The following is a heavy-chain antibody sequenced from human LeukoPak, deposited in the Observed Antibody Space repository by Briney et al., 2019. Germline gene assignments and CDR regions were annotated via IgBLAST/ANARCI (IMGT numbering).Heavy chain of an antibody. D-gene: IGHD1-26*01. CDR2: IHFSGST. CDR1: DASISGYY. V-gene: IGHV4-59*01. Sequence: SETLSLTCTVCDASISGYYWSWIRQPPGKGLEWIGSIHFSGSTNYNPSLRSRVTISVDTSKNQLSLKLSSVTAADTAVYYCARDLGGIYFDYWGQGTLVTVSS. CDR3: ARDLGGIYFDY. J-gene: IGHJ4*02.